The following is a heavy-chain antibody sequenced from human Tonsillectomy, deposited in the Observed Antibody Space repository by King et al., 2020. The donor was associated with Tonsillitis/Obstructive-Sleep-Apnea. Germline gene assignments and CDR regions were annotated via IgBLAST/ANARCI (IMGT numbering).Heavy chain of an antibody. Sequence: QLQESGPGLVKPSETLSLTCTVSGGSINNNNYYWVWMRQPPGKGPEWIGTMYYTGSTYYNPSLKTRVTISVDTSKNQFSLRLSSVAAADTALYYCARLAFLDYLPVYYFDYWGQGTLVTVSA. CDR3: ARLAFLDYLPVYYFDY. J-gene: IGHJ4*02. CDR2: MYYTGST. V-gene: IGHV4-39*01. D-gene: IGHD3-3*02. CDR1: GGSINNNNYY.